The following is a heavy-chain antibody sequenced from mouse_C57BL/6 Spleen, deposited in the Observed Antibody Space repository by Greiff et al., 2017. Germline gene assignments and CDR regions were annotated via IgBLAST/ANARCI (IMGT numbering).Heavy chain of an antibody. D-gene: IGHD2-2*01. V-gene: IGHV14-4*01. CDR1: GFNIKDDY. CDR2: IAPENGDT. Sequence: EVQLQQSGAELVRPGASVKLSCTASGFNIKDDYMHWVKQRPEQGLAWIGWIAPENGDTEYASKFQGKATITADTSSNTAYLQLSSLTSEDTAVYYCSMVTTWDWYCDVWGTGTTVTGSS. J-gene: IGHJ1*03. CDR3: SMVTTWDWYCDV.